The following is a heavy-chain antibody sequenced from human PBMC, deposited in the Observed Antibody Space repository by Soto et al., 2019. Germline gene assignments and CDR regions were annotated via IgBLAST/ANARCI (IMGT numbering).Heavy chain of an antibody. D-gene: IGHD2-2*01. J-gene: IGHJ6*02. V-gene: IGHV1-2*02. CDR2: INPNSGGT. CDR3: ARENCSSTSCYGGISGLYYYYGMDV. CDR1: GYTFTGYY. Sequence: VKVSCKASGYTFTGYYMHWVRQAPGEGLEWMGWINPNSGGTNYAQKFQGRVTMTRDTSISTAYMELSSLRSEDTAVYYCARENCSSTSCYGGISGLYYYYGMDVWGQGTTVTVSS.